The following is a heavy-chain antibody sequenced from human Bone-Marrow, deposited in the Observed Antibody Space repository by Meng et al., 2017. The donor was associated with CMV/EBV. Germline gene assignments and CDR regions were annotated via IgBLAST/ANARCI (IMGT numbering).Heavy chain of an antibody. Sequence: CAVYGGSFSGYYWSWIRQPPGKGLEWIGEINHSGSTNYNPSLKSRVTISVDTSKNQFSLKLSSVTAADTAVYYCARDSTWPDNWFDPWGQGTLVTVSS. CDR1: GGSFSGYY. V-gene: IGHV4-34*01. D-gene: IGHD6-13*01. J-gene: IGHJ5*02. CDR3: ARDSTWPDNWFDP. CDR2: INHSGST.